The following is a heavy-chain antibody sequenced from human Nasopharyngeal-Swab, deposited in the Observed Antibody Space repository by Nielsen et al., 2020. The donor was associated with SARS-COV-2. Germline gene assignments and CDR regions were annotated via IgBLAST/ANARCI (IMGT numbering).Heavy chain of an antibody. J-gene: IGHJ4*02. D-gene: IGHD6-6*01. CDR3: AKLGEYSSPSDY. Sequence: GGSLRLSCAASGFTFADYAMHWVRQAPGRGLEWVSGISWNSGSIGYADSVKGRFTISRDNAKNSLYLQMNSLRAEDTALYYCAKLGEYSSPSDYWGQGTLVTVSS. CDR2: ISWNSGSI. CDR1: GFTFADYA. V-gene: IGHV3-9*01.